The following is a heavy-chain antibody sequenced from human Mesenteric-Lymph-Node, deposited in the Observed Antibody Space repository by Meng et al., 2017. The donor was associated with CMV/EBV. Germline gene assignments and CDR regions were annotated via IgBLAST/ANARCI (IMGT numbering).Heavy chain of an antibody. J-gene: IGHJ5*02. CDR3: ARDGSGSFEGWFDP. CDR2: INSEGSST. V-gene: IGHV3-74*01. Sequence: GGSLRLSCAASGFTFSSYWMHWVRQAPGKGLVWVSRINSEGSSTSSADSVKGRFTISRDNAKNTLYLQMNSLRAEDTAVYYCARDGSGSFEGWFDPWGQGTLVTVSS. CDR1: GFTFSSYW. D-gene: IGHD3-10*01.